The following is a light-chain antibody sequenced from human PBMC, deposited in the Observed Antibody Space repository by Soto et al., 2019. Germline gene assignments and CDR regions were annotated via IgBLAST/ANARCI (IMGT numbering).Light chain of an antibody. Sequence: SYELTQPPSVSVAPGKTARIICGGNNIGSKSVHWYQQTPGQAPVLVVYYDNDRPSGNPERFSGSNSGNTATLTISKAEAGDEADYYCQVWDSSIDHSGVFGGGTKLTVL. V-gene: IGLV3-21*01. CDR3: QVWDSSIDHSGV. CDR2: YDN. CDR1: NIGSKS. J-gene: IGLJ2*01.